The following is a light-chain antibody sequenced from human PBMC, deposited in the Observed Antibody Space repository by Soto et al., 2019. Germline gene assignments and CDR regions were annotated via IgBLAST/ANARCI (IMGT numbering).Light chain of an antibody. J-gene: IGKJ5*01. CDR1: QAVNPNY. Sequence: DIVLAQSPGTLSLSPGQRATLSCRAGQAVNPNYIAWYQQRPGQAPRLLLSSATTRATGIPDRFSGTGSGTEFSLTISRLEPGDSATYYCQQYNSYSPTFGQGTRLEIK. CDR2: SAT. V-gene: IGKV3-20*01. CDR3: QQYNSYSPT.